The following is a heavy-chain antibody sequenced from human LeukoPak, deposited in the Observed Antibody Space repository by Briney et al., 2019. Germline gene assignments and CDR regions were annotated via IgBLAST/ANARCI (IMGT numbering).Heavy chain of an antibody. Sequence: GGSLRLSCVPSGITFSNSALSWVRQAPGKGLEWVANIKQDGSEKYYVDSVRGRFTISRDSARNSVYLQMNSLRADETAVYFCARFIASPGPDAFDIWGQGTLVTVSS. CDR1: GITFSNSA. D-gene: IGHD6-13*01. CDR3: ARFIASPGPDAFDI. V-gene: IGHV3-7*01. J-gene: IGHJ3*02. CDR2: IKQDGSEK.